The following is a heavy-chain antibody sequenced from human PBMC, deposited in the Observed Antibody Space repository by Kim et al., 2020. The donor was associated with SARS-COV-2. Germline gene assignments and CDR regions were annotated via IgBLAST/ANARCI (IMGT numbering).Heavy chain of an antibody. D-gene: IGHD6-19*01. J-gene: IGHJ6*02. V-gene: IGHV4-59*13. CDR1: GGSISSYY. CDR3: ARVAVGPHSSGWDLGDPTYYGRDV. CDR2: IYYSGST. Sequence: SETLSLTCTVSGGSISSYYWSWIRQPPGKGLEWIGYIYYSGSTNYNPSLKSRVTISVDTSKNQFSLKLSSVTAADTAVYYCARVAVGPHSSGWDLGDPTYYGRDVWGQGTTVTVSS.